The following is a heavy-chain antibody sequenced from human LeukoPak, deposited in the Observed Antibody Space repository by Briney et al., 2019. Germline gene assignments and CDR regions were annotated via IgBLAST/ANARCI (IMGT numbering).Heavy chain of an antibody. V-gene: IGHV3-23*01. CDR2: ISGSGGST. CDR1: GFTFSSYA. D-gene: IGHD1-26*01. J-gene: IGHJ4*02. Sequence: PGGSLRLSCAASGFTFSSYAMSWVRQAPGKGLEWVSAISGSGGSTYYADSVKGRFTMTRDTSTSTVYMELSSLRSEDTAVYYCARDGRIVGAKEGDYWGQGTLVTVSS. CDR3: ARDGRIVGAKEGDY.